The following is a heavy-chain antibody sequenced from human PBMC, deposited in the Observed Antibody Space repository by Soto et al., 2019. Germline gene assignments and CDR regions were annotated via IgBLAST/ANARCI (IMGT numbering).Heavy chain of an antibody. J-gene: IGHJ4*02. CDR1: GFTFSNAW. Sequence: LRLSCAASGFTFSNAWMSWVRQAPGKGLEWVGRIKSKTDGGTTDYAAPVKGRFTISRDDSKNTLYLQMNSLKTEDTAVYYCTTLYCSSTSCYDYWGQGTLVTVSS. CDR3: TTLYCSSTSCYDY. D-gene: IGHD2-2*01. CDR2: IKSKTDGGTT. V-gene: IGHV3-15*01.